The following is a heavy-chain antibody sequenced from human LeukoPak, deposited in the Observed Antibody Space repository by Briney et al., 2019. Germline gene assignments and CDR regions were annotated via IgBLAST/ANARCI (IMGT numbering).Heavy chain of an antibody. D-gene: IGHD4-17*01. Sequence: GRSLRLSCAASGFTFDDYAMHWVRQAPGKGLEWVSGISWNSGSIGYADSVKGRFTISRDNAKNSLYLQMNSLRAEDTALYCCAKSTVTTNYYGMDVWGQGTTVTVSS. CDR3: AKSTVTTNYYGMDV. CDR2: ISWNSGSI. V-gene: IGHV3-9*01. J-gene: IGHJ6*02. CDR1: GFTFDDYA.